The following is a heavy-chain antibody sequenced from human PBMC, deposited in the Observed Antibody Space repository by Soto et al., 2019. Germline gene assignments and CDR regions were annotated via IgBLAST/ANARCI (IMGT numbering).Heavy chain of an antibody. CDR2: IRIKAYVGTT. D-gene: IGHD3-22*01. CDR3: TIPPEYNYDSSVLA. Sequence: GSLRLSCTASGFTFGDYAMSWVRQAPGKGLEWVGFIRIKAYVGTTEYAASVKGRFTISKDDSKSIAYLQMNSLKTEDTAVYYCTIPPEYNYDSSVLAWGQEKLVTVSS. J-gene: IGHJ5*02. V-gene: IGHV3-49*04. CDR1: GFTFGDYA.